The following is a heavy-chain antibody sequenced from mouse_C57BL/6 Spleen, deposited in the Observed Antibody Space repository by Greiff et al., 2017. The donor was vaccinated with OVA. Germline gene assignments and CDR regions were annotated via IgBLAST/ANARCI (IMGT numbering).Heavy chain of an antibody. V-gene: IGHV2-2*01. CDR2: IWSGGST. J-gene: IGHJ4*01. Sequence: QVQLKESGPGLVQPSQSLSITCTVSGFSLTSYGVHWVRQSPGKGLEWLGVIWSGGSTDYNAAFISRLSISKDNSKSQVFFKMNSLQADDTAIYYCARSSITTVVAKSSYYYAMDYWGQGTSVTVSS. D-gene: IGHD1-1*01. CDR1: GFSLTSYG. CDR3: ARSSITTVVAKSSYYYAMDY.